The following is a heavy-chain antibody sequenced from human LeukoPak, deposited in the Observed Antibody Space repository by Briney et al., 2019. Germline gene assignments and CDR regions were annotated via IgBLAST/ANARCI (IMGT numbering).Heavy chain of an antibody. V-gene: IGHV1-69*05. D-gene: IGHD6-6*01. CDR2: IIPIFGTA. CDR3: AIVTRGSSSASDYFDY. Sequence: SVKLSCKASGATFSSYAISWARQAPGQGPEWMGGIIPIFGTANYAQKFQGRVTITTDESTSTAYLELSSLRSEDTAVYYCAIVTRGSSSASDYFDYWGQGTMVTVSS. J-gene: IGHJ4*02. CDR1: GATFSSYA.